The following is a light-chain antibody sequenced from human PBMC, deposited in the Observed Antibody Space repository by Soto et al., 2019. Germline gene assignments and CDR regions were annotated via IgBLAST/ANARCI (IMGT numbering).Light chain of an antibody. Sequence: EIVMTQSPATLSVSPGERATLPCRASQSVSNYLAWYQQKPGQAPRLLIYGASSRATGIPDRFSGSGSGTDFTLTISRLETEDFAVYYCQEYGHSPRTVGQGTKVDIK. V-gene: IGKV3-20*01. J-gene: IGKJ1*01. CDR3: QEYGHSPRT. CDR1: QSVSNY. CDR2: GAS.